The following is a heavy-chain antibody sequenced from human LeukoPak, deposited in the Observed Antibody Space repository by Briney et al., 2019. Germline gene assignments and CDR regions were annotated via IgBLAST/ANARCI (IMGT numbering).Heavy chain of an antibody. D-gene: IGHD3-9*01. CDR1: GGSISSYY. CDR2: IYYSGST. CDR3: ARVRYDILTGQNGQFDY. V-gene: IGHV4-59*01. Sequence: SETLSLTCTVSGGSISSYYWSWIRQPPGKGLEWIGYIYYSGSTNYNPSLKSRVTISVDTSKNQFSLKLSSVTAADTAVYYCARVRYDILTGQNGQFDYWGQGTLVTVSS. J-gene: IGHJ4*02.